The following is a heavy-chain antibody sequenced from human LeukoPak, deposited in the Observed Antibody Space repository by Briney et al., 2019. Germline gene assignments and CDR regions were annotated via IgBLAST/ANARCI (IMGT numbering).Heavy chain of an antibody. Sequence: GGSLRLSCAASGYTFTGYYMHWVRQAPGQGLEWMGWINPNSGGTNYAQKFQGRVTMTRDTSISTAYMELSRLRSDDTAVYYCAREETREGIAGPFDIWGQGTMVTVSS. CDR3: AREETREGIAGPFDI. CDR2: INPNSGGT. D-gene: IGHD6-13*01. CDR1: GYTFTGYY. V-gene: IGHV1-2*02. J-gene: IGHJ3*02.